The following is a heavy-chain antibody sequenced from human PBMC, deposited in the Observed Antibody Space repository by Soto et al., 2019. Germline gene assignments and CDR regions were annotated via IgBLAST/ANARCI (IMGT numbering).Heavy chain of an antibody. J-gene: IGHJ2*01. CDR2: IIPLFGRA. CDR3: AQTLGLAAAGPGRFDL. D-gene: IGHD6-25*01. V-gene: IGHV1-69*13. CDR1: GGTFSSYA. Sequence: ASLKVSCKASGGTFSSYAISWVRQAPGQGLEWMGGIIPLFGRANYAQKFQGRVTITAAASTSTAYMELSSLRSEDTAVYYCAQTLGLAAAGPGRFDLWGRGTLVTVSS.